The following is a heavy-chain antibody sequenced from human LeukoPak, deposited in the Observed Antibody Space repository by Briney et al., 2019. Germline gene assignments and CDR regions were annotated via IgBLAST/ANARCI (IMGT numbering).Heavy chain of an antibody. V-gene: IGHV1-2*02. CDR3: ATAGYCSGGSCSDWFDP. J-gene: IGHJ5*02. Sequence: ASVKVSCKASGSTFTDNYIHWVRQAPGQGLEWMGWISPNSGGINYARKFQGRVTMTRDTSIGTAYMELSRLSSDDTAVYYCATAGYCSGGSCSDWFDPWGQGTLVTVFS. CDR1: GSTFTDNY. CDR2: ISPNSGGI. D-gene: IGHD2-15*01.